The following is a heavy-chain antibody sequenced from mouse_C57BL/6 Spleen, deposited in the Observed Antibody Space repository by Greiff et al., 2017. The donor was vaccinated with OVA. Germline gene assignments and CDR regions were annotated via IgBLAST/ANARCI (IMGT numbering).Heavy chain of an antibody. CDR3: AKTNSNYGGPWCAY. D-gene: IGHD2-5*01. V-gene: IGHV2-5*01. J-gene: IGHJ3*01. CDR2: IWRGGST. CDR1: GFSLTSYG. Sequence: QVHVKQSGPGLVQPSQSLSITCTVSGFSLTSYGVHWVRQSPGKGLEWLGVIWRGGSTDYNAAFMSRLSITKDNSKSQVFFKMNSLQADDTAIYYCAKTNSNYGGPWCAYWGQGTLVTVSA.